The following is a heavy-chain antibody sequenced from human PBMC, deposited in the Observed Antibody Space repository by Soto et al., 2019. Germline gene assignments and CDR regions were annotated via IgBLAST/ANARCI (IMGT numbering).Heavy chain of an antibody. CDR1: GYTFTSYG. D-gene: IGHD2-2*01. Sequence: ASVKVSCKASGYTFTSYGISWVRQAPGQGLEWMGWISAYNGNTNYAQKLQGRVTMTTDTSTSTAYMELRSLRSDDTAVYYCARDIDIVVVPAANLFDYWGQGTLVTVSS. J-gene: IGHJ4*02. V-gene: IGHV1-18*01. CDR2: ISAYNGNT. CDR3: ARDIDIVVVPAANLFDY.